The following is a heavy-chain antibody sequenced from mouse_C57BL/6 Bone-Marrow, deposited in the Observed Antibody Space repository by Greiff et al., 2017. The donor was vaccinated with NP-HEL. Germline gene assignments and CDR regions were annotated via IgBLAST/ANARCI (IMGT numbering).Heavy chain of an antibody. CDR2: IYPRSGNT. CDR3: ARYLSATGTGYYFDY. V-gene: IGHV1-81*01. J-gene: IGHJ2*01. D-gene: IGHD4-1*02. Sequence: VQGVESGAELARPGASVKLSCKASGYTFTSYGISWVKQRTGQGLEWIGEIYPRSGNTYYNEKFKGKATLTADKSSSTAYMELRSLTSEDSAVYFCARYLSATGTGYYFDYWGQGTTLTVSS. CDR1: GYTFTSYG.